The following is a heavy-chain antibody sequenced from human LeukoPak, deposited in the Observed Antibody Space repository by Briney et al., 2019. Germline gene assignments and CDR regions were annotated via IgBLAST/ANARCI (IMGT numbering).Heavy chain of an antibody. CDR1: GFTFSDYY. CDR3: ARDGGYSGYDLDF. V-gene: IGHV3-7*01. J-gene: IGHJ4*02. Sequence: GGSLSLSCAASGFTFSDYYMNWIRQAPGKGLEWVANIKQDGSDKYYVDSVKGRFTISRDNAKNSLYLQINSLRAEDTAVYYCARDGGYSGYDLDFWGQGTLVTVSS. CDR2: IKQDGSDK. D-gene: IGHD5-12*01.